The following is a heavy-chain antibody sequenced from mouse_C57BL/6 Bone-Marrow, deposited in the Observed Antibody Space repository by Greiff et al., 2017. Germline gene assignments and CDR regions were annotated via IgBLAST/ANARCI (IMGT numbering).Heavy chain of an antibody. CDR1: GYTFTSYW. Sequence: QVQLQQSGAELVKPGASVKMSCKASGYTFTSYWITWVKQRPGQGLEWIGDIYPGSGSTNYNEKFKSKATLTVDTSSSTAYMQVSSLTSEVSAVYYCARNFYYYGSSYYAMDYWGQGTSVTVSS. J-gene: IGHJ4*01. CDR3: ARNFYYYGSSYYAMDY. V-gene: IGHV1-55*01. CDR2: IYPGSGST. D-gene: IGHD1-1*01.